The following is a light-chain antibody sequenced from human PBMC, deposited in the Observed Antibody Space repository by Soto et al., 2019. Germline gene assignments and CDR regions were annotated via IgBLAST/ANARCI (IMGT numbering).Light chain of an antibody. CDR2: RAS. Sequence: IVMTQSPATLSLSPGERATLSCRASQNIYSNVAWYQQRPGQAPRLLIYRASTRATGIPPTYSGSGSGTEFTLTISSLQSEDFAVYYCHQYNHWLTWTFGQGKQVDIK. V-gene: IGKV3-15*01. CDR3: HQYNHWLTWT. J-gene: IGKJ1*01. CDR1: QNIYSN.